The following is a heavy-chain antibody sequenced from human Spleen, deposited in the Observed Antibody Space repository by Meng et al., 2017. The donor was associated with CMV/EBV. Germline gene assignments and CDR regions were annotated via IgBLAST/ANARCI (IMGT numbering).Heavy chain of an antibody. Sequence: ESLKISCAASGFTFSSYSMNWVRQAPGKGLEWIGEINHSGSTNYNPSLKSRVTISVDTSKNQFSLKLSSVTAADTAVYYCAIRTGRFLEWLILGGRIGPRNWFDPWGQGTLVTVSS. CDR2: INHSGST. V-gene: IGHV4-34*08. D-gene: IGHD3-3*01. J-gene: IGHJ5*02. CDR3: AIRTGRFLEWLILGGRIGPRNWFDP. CDR1: GFTFSSYS.